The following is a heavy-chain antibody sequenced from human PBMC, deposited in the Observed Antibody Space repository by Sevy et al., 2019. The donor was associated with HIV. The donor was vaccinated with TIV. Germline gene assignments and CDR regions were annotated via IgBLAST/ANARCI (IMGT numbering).Heavy chain of an antibody. J-gene: IGHJ4*02. CDR3: ARGSRGTFGS. Sequence: GGSLRLSCVDSGFTFTSDYMHWVRQPPGKGLVWVSHINTDGKIIRYADSVKGRFTTSRDNAKNTLYLQMNSLRAEDTAVYYCARGSRGTFGSWGQGTLVTVSS. CDR2: INTDGKII. D-gene: IGHD1-26*01. V-gene: IGHV3-74*01. CDR1: GFTFTSDY.